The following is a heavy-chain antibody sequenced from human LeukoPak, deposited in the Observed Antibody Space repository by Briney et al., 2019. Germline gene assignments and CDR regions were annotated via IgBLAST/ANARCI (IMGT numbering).Heavy chain of an antibody. V-gene: IGHV1-46*01. CDR1: GYTFTSYY. CDR3: ARDHILATSPRLYYYYYYMDV. Sequence: ASVKVSCKASGYTFTSYYMHWVRQAPGQGLEWMGKINPSGGSTSYAQKFQGRVTMTRDMSTSTVYMELSSLRSEDTAVYYCARDHILATSPRLYYYYYYMDVWGKGTTVTVSS. J-gene: IGHJ6*03. D-gene: IGHD5-12*01. CDR2: INPSGGST.